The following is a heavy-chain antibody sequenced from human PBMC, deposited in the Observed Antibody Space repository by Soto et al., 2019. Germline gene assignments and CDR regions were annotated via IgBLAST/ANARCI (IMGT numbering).Heavy chain of an antibody. J-gene: IGHJ4*02. D-gene: IGHD5-12*01. CDR1: GYTLTELS. CDR2: FDPEDGET. V-gene: IGHV1-24*01. CDR3: ATDRVSGYDFDY. Sequence: ASVKVSCKVSGYTLTELSMHWVRQAPGKGLEWMGGFDPEDGETIYAQKFQGRVTMTEDTSTDTAYMDLSSLRSEDTAVYYCATDRVSGYDFDYWGQGTLVTVSS.